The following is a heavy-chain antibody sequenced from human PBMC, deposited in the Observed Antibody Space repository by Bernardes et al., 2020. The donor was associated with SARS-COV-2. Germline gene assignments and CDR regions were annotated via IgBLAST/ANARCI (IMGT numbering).Heavy chain of an antibody. V-gene: IGHV1-18*01. D-gene: IGHD5-18*01. CDR1: GYTFTSYG. Sequence: ASVKVSCKASGYTFTSYGISWVRQAPGQGLEWMGWISAYNGNTNYAQKLQGRVTMTTDTSTSTAYMELRSLRSDDTAVYYCATMVTALGSWVYWGQGTLVTVSS. CDR3: ATMVTALGSWVY. J-gene: IGHJ4*02. CDR2: ISAYNGNT.